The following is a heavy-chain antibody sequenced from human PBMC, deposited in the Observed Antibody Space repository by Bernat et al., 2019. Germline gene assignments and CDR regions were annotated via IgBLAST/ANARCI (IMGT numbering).Heavy chain of an antibody. CDR1: GYTFTGYY. V-gene: IGHV1-2*04. CDR2: INPNSGGT. J-gene: IGHJ5*02. D-gene: IGHD2-21*02. Sequence: QVQLVQSGAEVKKPGASVKVSCKASGYTFTGYYMHWVRQAPGQGLEWMGWINPNSGGTNYAQKFQGWVTMTRDTSISTAYMELSRLRSDDTAVYYCARSGDYLPRTNWFDPGGQGTLVTVAS. CDR3: ARSGDYLPRTNWFDP.